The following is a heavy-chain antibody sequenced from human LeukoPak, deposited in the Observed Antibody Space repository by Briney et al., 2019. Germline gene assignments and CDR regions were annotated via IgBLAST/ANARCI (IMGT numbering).Heavy chain of an antibody. V-gene: IGHV4-39*01. CDR1: GGSISSSSYY. CDR2: IYYSGST. D-gene: IGHD6-13*01. J-gene: IGHJ4*02. CDR3: ARGQQLQDY. Sequence: SETLSLTCTVSGGSISSSSYYWGWIRQPPGKGLEWIGSIYYSGSTYYNPSLKSRVTISVDTSKNQFSLKLGSVTAADTAVYYCARGQQLQDYWGQGTLVTVSS.